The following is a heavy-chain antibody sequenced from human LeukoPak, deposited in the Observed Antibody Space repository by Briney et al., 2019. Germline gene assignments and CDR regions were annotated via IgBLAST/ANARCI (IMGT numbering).Heavy chain of an antibody. Sequence: GGSLRLSCAASGFTFSSYAMSWVRQAPGKGLEWVSAISGSGGSTYYADSVKGRFTISRDNSKNTLYLQMNSLRAGDTAVYYCAKDRIQYPDAFDIWGQGTMVTVSS. V-gene: IGHV3-23*01. CDR3: AKDRIQYPDAFDI. CDR2: ISGSGGST. D-gene: IGHD4-11*01. CDR1: GFTFSSYA. J-gene: IGHJ3*02.